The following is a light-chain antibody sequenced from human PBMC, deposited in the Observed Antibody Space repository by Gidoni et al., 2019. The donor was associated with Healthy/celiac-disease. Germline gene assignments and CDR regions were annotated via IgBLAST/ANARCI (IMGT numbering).Light chain of an antibody. CDR1: QSISSY. J-gene: IGKJ1*01. CDR2: AAS. Sequence: DIQMPQYPSSLSASVGDRVTITCRASQSISSYLNWYQQKPGKAPKLLIYAASSLQSGVPSRFSGSGSGTDFTLTISSLQPEDFATYYCQQSYSSWTFGQGTKVEIK. CDR3: QQSYSSWT. V-gene: IGKV1-39*01.